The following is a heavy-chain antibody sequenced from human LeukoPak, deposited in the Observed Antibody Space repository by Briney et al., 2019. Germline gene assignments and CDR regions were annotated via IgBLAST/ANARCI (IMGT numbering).Heavy chain of an antibody. D-gene: IGHD2-21*01. J-gene: IGHJ5*02. V-gene: IGHV1-2*02. CDR2: INPNSGGT. CDR3: ARADRLHGGPYLIGP. CDR1: GYTFTDYY. Sequence: ALVKVSCKTSGYTFTDYYLHWVRQAPGHGLEWMGWINPNSGGTSSAQKFQGRVTMTRDTSITTVYMEVSWLTSDDTAIYYCARADRLHGGPYLIGPWGQGTLVTVSS.